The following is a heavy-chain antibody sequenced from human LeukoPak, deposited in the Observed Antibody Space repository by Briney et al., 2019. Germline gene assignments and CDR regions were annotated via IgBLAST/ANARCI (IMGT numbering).Heavy chain of an antibody. D-gene: IGHD6-13*01. Sequence: PSETLSLTCTVSGYSISSGYYWGWIRQPPGKGLEWIGSIYHSGSTYYNPSLKSRVTISVDTSKNQFSLKLSSVTAADTAVYYCARDIRYSSSWYYWGQGTGSPSPQ. CDR3: ARDIRYSSSWYY. V-gene: IGHV4-38-2*02. CDR2: IYHSGST. CDR1: GYSISSGYY. J-gene: IGHJ4*02.